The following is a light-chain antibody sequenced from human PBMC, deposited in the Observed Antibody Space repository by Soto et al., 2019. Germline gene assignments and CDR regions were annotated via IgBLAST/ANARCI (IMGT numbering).Light chain of an antibody. CDR3: TSYTSASTLV. CDR2: EAA. V-gene: IGLV2-14*01. CDR1: SVDIGANNY. Sequence: QTVVTQPASVSGSPGQSITISCTGTSVDIGANNYVSWYQHHPGKAPKILIYEAANRPSGISHRFSGSKSGNTASLTISGLQAEDEADYFCTSYTSASTLVFGGGTKLTVL. J-gene: IGLJ2*01.